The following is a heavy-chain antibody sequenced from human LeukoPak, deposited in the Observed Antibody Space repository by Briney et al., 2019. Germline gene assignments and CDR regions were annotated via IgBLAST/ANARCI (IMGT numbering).Heavy chain of an antibody. CDR1: GYTFTSYG. V-gene: IGHV1-18*01. CDR3: ARDCGREARGYSGYDGGGYFDY. J-gene: IGHJ4*02. D-gene: IGHD5-12*01. Sequence: GASVKVSCKASGYTFTSYGISWLRQAPRQGLEWMGWISAYNGNTNYAQKLQGRVTMTTDTSTSTAYMELRSLRSADTAVYYCARDCGREARGYSGYDGGGYFDYWGQGTLVTVSS. CDR2: ISAYNGNT.